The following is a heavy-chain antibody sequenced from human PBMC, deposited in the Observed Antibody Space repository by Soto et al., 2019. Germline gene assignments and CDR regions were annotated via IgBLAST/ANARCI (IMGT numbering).Heavy chain of an antibody. D-gene: IGHD2-15*01. V-gene: IGHV3-30*18. J-gene: IGHJ4*02. CDR3: AKDRGIYAYCSGGSCSKAFDY. Sequence: PGGSLRLSCAASGFTFSSYGMHWVRQAPGKGLEWVAVISYDGSNKYYADSVKGRFTISRDNSKNTLYLQMNSLRAEDTAVYYCAKDRGIYAYCSGGSCSKAFDYWGQGTLVTVSS. CDR2: ISYDGSNK. CDR1: GFTFSSYG.